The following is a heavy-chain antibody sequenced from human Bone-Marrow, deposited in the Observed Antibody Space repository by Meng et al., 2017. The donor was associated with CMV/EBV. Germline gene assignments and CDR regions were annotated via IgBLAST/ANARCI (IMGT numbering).Heavy chain of an antibody. D-gene: IGHD1-26*01. CDR3: ARDGTGSYSRFEY. J-gene: IGHJ4*02. CDR2: ISYDGSNK. V-gene: IGHV3-30-3*01. Sequence: GESLKISCAASGFTFSSYAMHWVRQAPGKGLEWVAVISYDGSNKYYADSVKGRFSISRDNSKKTLYLQMNSLRAEDTAVYYCARDGTGSYSRFEYWGQGPRVTGSS. CDR1: GFTFSSYA.